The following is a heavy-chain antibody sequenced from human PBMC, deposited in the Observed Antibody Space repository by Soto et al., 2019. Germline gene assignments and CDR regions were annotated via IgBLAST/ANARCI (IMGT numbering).Heavy chain of an antibody. CDR2: LGPDGRNT. CDR3: VKQMTTWTDSFFDF. V-gene: IGHV3-23*01. D-gene: IGHD4-17*01. Sequence: EVQLLGSGGGLVQPGESLRLSCVASEFSFSRYPMTWVRQAAGKGLQWVAGLGPDGRNTFYGESVRGRFTISRDNSRNTLYLQMSSLRAEDTAVYFCVKQMTTWTDSFFDFWGQGIQVTVSS. J-gene: IGHJ4*02. CDR1: EFSFSRYP.